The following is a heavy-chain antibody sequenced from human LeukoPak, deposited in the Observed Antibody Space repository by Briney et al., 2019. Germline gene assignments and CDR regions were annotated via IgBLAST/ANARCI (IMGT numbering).Heavy chain of an antibody. CDR2: INYSGSA. Sequence: SETLSLTCTVSGGPINSYYWSWIRQPPGKGLERIGYINYSGSANYNPSLKSRVTISVDTSKNQFSLKLSSVTAADTAVYYCASIPKYRSTVTAHWGQGTLVTVSS. CDR1: GGPINSYY. V-gene: IGHV4-59*08. CDR3: ASIPKYRSTVTAH. D-gene: IGHD4-17*01. J-gene: IGHJ1*01.